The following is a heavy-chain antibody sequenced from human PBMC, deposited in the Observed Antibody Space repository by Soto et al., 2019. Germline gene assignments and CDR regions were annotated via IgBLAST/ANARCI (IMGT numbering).Heavy chain of an antibody. J-gene: IGHJ4*02. CDR1: GFTFSSYG. CDR3: ATNPQESAY. D-gene: IGHD3-10*01. Sequence: LRLSCAASGFTFSSYGMHWVRQAPGKGLEWVAVISYDGSNKYYADSVKGRFTISRDNSKNTLYLQMNSLRAEDTAVYYCATNPQESAYWGQGTLVTAPQ. V-gene: IGHV3-30*03. CDR2: ISYDGSNK.